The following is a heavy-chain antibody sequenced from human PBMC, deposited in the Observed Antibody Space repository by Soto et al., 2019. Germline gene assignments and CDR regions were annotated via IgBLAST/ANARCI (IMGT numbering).Heavy chain of an antibody. D-gene: IGHD3-9*01. V-gene: IGHV3-15*07. Sequence: GGSLRLSCAASGFTFSNAWMNWVRQAPGKGLEWVGRIKSKTDGGTTDYAAPVKGRFTISRDDSKNTLYLQMNSLKTEDTAVYYCTTGGSVLRYFDWLSLKSKYYYYGMDVWGQGTTVTVSS. J-gene: IGHJ6*02. CDR1: GFTFSNAW. CDR3: TTGGSVLRYFDWLSLKSKYYYYGMDV. CDR2: IKSKTDGGTT.